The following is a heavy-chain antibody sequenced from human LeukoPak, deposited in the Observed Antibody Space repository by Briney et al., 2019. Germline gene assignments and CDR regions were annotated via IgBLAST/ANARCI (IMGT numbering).Heavy chain of an antibody. CDR2: ISGSGGST. Sequence: GGSLRLSCAASGFTFSRYAMSWVRQAPGKGLEWVSAISGSGGSTYYADSVKGRFTISRDNSKNTLYLQMNSLRAEDTAVYYCAKNKPTRRIVLMVYAHNYFGYWGQGTLVTVSS. CDR1: GFTFSRYA. J-gene: IGHJ4*02. CDR3: AKNKPTRRIVLMVYAHNYFGY. D-gene: IGHD2-8*01. V-gene: IGHV3-23*01.